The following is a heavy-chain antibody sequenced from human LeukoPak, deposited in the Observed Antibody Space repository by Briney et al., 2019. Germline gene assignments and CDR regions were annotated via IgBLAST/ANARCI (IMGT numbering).Heavy chain of an antibody. D-gene: IGHD3-3*02. Sequence: PSQTLSLTCTVSGVSISSGDYYWSWIRQPPGRGLEWIGYIYYNGRTYHNPSLKSRVTISVDTSKNHLSLKLSSVTAADTAVYSCARSRIFYYYGMDVWGQGTTVTVSS. J-gene: IGHJ6*02. CDR3: ARSRIFYYYGMDV. V-gene: IGHV4-30-4*01. CDR1: GVSISSGDYY. CDR2: IYYNGRT.